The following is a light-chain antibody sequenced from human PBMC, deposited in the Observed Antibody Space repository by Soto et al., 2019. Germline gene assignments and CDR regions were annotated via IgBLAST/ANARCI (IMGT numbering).Light chain of an antibody. V-gene: IGLV1-47*01. CDR3: TAWDDSLNNYV. Sequence: QSVLPQPPSASGTPGQRVTISCSGSSFNIGSNYVFWYQQLPGTAPKLLIYRNNQRPSGVPDRFSGSKSGTSASLAISGLRSEDEADYYCTAWDDSLNNYVFGTGTKLTVL. J-gene: IGLJ1*01. CDR2: RNN. CDR1: SFNIGSNY.